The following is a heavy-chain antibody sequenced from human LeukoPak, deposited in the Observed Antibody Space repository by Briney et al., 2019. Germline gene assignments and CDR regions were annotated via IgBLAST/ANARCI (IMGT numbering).Heavy chain of an antibody. V-gene: IGHV3-23*01. D-gene: IGHD3-10*01. CDR2: ISPSGDIT. CDR3: AKDDAWLRFGE. Sequence: GGSLRLSCAASGFTFTTYWMNWVRQAPGKGLEWVSGISPSGDITYYADSVKGRFTISRDNSKNTLYLEVISLTAEDTAVYYCAKDDAWLRFGEWSQGTLVTVSS. CDR1: GFTFTTYW. J-gene: IGHJ4*02.